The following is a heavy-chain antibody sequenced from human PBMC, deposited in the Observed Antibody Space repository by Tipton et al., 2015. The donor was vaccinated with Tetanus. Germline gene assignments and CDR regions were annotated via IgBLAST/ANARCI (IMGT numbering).Heavy chain of an antibody. V-gene: IGHV4-59*01. CDR2: IYYSGST. CDR3: ARRSGWLDY. J-gene: IGHJ4*02. Sequence: LRLSCTVSGGSISSYYWSWIRQPPGKGLEWIGYIYYSGSTNYNPSLKSRVAISVDTSKNQFSLKLSSVTAADTAVYYCARRSGWLDYWGQGTLVTVSS. CDR1: GGSISSYY. D-gene: IGHD6-19*01.